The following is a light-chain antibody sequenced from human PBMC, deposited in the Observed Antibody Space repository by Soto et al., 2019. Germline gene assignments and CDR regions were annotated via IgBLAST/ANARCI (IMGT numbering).Light chain of an antibody. V-gene: IGKV1-39*01. J-gene: IGKJ2*01. CDR1: QNILTF. CDR3: QQRYSAPLT. CDR2: AAT. Sequence: DIQMTQSPSSLSASVGDRVTITCRASQNILTFLNWYQQRPGKAPKFLIYAATSVQDGVPSRFSGSESGTEFTLTISSLQPEDSATYYCQQRYSAPLTFGQGTNLE.